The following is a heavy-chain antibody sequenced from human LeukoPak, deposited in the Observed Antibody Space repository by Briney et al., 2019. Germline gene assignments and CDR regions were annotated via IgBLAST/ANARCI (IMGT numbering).Heavy chain of an antibody. V-gene: IGHV3-74*01. CDR3: AKGLMGATPYYFDY. CDR1: GFTFSSYW. Sequence: QAGGSLRLSCAASGFTFSSYWMHWVRQAPGKGLVWVSRINTDGSSTTYADSVKGRFTISRDNAKNTLYLQMNSLRADDTAVYYCAKGLMGATPYYFDYWAREPWSPSPQ. D-gene: IGHD1-26*01. CDR2: INTDGSST. J-gene: IGHJ4*02.